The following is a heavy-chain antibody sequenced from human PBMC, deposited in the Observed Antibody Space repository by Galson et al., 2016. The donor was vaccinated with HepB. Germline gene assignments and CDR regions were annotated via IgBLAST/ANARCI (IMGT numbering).Heavy chain of an antibody. CDR1: GFTFSSNA. J-gene: IGHJ4*02. D-gene: IGHD1-26*01. CDR2: ISGSGA. V-gene: IGHV3-23*01. CDR3: AKKVGALIDY. Sequence: SLRLSCAASGFTFSSNAMTWVRQAPGEGLEWVSSISGSGAYYADSVKGRFTISRDNSKNALYLQMNSLRADDTAVYYCAKKVGALIDYWGQGTLVTVSS.